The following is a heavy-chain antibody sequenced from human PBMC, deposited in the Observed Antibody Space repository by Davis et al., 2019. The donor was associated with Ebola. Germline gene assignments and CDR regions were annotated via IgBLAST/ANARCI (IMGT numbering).Heavy chain of an antibody. D-gene: IGHD1-26*01. CDR2: ISAYNGNT. V-gene: IGHV1-18*04. CDR1: GYTFTSYG. CDR3: ARSAIVWELRGEDY. Sequence: ASVKVSCKASGYTFTSYGISWVRQAPGQGLEWMGWISAYNGNTNYAQKLQGRVTITTDTSTSTAYMELRSLRSDDTAVYYCARSAIVWELRGEDYWGQGTLVTVSS. J-gene: IGHJ4*02.